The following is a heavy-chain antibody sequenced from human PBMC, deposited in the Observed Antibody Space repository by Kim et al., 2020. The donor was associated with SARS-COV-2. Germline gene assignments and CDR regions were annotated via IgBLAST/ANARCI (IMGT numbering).Heavy chain of an antibody. CDR3: AKSSPHYDILTGRFDF. CDR1: GFTFSSYA. V-gene: IGHV3-23*01. CDR2: ISTNGGNT. Sequence: GGSLRLSCAASGFTFSSYAMNWVRQAPGKGLEWVSTISTNGGNTYYADSVKGRFTISRDNSKNTLYLQMHSLRAEDTAVYYCAKSSPHYDILTGRFDFWGQGALVTVSS. J-gene: IGHJ4*02. D-gene: IGHD3-9*01.